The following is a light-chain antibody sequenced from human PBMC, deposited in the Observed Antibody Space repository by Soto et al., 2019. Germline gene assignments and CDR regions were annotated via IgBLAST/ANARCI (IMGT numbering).Light chain of an antibody. Sequence: QLVLTQPPSASGTPGQRVTISCSGSSSNIGSNTVNWYQQLPGTAPKLLIYSNNQRPSGVPDRFSGSKSGTSASLAISGLQSEDEADYYCAAWDDSLNGPNYVFGTGTKPPS. CDR2: SNN. V-gene: IGLV1-44*01. CDR3: AAWDDSLNGPNYV. J-gene: IGLJ1*01. CDR1: SSNIGSNT.